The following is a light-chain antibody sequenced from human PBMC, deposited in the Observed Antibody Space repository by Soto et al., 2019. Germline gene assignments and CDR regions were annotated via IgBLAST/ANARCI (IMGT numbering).Light chain of an antibody. Sequence: QSVLTQPPSVSGAPGQRVTISCAGSSSSIGAGYDVHWYQQLPGAAPKLLIYANSNRPSGVPDRFSGSKSGTSASLAITGLQAEDEADYYCQSYDSSLYGYAFGSGTKVTVL. J-gene: IGLJ1*01. CDR1: SSSIGAGYD. CDR3: QSYDSSLYGYA. CDR2: ANS. V-gene: IGLV1-40*01.